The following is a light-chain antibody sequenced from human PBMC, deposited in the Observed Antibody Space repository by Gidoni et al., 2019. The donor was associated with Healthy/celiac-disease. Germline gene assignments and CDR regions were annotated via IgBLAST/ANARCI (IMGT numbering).Light chain of an antibody. CDR3: QQYNNFPRT. Sequence: EIVMTQSPATLSVSPGERATLSCRASQSVRSNLAWYQQKPGQAPRLLIYGASTRGTGIPARFSGSGSGTEFTLTISSLQSEDFAVYYCQQYNNFPRTFGQGTKVEIK. J-gene: IGKJ1*01. CDR1: QSVRSN. CDR2: GAS. V-gene: IGKV3-15*01.